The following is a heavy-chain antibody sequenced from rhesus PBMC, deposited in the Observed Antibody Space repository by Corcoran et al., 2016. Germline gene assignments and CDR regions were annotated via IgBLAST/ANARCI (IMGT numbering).Heavy chain of an antibody. CDR2: ISGSSGST. Sequence: QVQLQESGPGLVKPSETLSLTCAVSGYSISSGYYWGWIRQPPGKGLEDIGYISGSSGSTYYNPSLKSRVTISKDTSKNQFSLKLSSVTAADTAVYYCASRVRSYFDYWGQGVLVTVSS. V-gene: IGHV4-99*01. CDR1: GYSISSGYY. CDR3: ASRVRSYFDY. J-gene: IGHJ4*01. D-gene: IGHD3-40*01.